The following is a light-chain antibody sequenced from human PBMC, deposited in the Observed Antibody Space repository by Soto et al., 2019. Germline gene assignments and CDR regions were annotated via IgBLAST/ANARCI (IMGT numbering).Light chain of an antibody. CDR2: GAS. CDR3: QQYGSSPWT. Sequence: DIVLTQSPVTLSLSPGERATLSCRASQSVSSSYLAWYQQKPGQAPRPLIYGASSRAIGIPDRFSGSGSGTDFTLTISRLEPEDFAVYYCQQYGSSPWTFGQGTKV. CDR1: QSVSSSY. J-gene: IGKJ1*01. V-gene: IGKV3-20*01.